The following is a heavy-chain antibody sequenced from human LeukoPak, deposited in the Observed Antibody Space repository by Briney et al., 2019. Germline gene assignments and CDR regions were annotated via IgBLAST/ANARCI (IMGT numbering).Heavy chain of an antibody. Sequence: PSETLSLTCTVSGGSISTSTYYWGWIRQPPGKGLEWIGSISYSGSTYNNPSLKSRVTISVDTSKNQFSLKLSSVTAPDTAVYYCARRVYSGSYNWYFDLWGRGTLVTVSS. D-gene: IGHD1-26*01. CDR1: GGSISTSTYY. CDR2: ISYSGST. J-gene: IGHJ2*01. V-gene: IGHV4-39*01. CDR3: ARRVYSGSYNWYFDL.